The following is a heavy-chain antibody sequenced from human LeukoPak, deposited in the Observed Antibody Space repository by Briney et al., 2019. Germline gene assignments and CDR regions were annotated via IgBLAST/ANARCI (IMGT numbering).Heavy chain of an antibody. CDR3: ARDPYDSGI. J-gene: IGHJ4*02. CDR2: IYSSGRS. D-gene: IGHD3-10*01. CDR1: GDSISSGGYS. V-gene: IGHV4-30-4*07. Sequence: SETLSLTCDVSGDSISSGGYSWSWVRQPPGKGLEWIGYIYSSGRSYYNPSLQSRVTISIDTSKNEFSLKVTSVTAADTAVYYCARDPYDSGIWGQGTLVTVSS.